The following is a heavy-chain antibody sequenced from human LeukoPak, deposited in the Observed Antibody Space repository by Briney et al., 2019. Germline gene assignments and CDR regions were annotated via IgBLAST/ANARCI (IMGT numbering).Heavy chain of an antibody. CDR1: GFTFSSYW. J-gene: IGHJ4*02. CDR2: ISSSSSTI. Sequence: GGSLRLSCAASGFTFSSYWMSWVRQAPGKGLEWVSYISSSSSTIYYTDSVKGRFTISRANAKTSLYLQMNSLRAEDTAVYYCARGLGIAVAGTRDYWGQGTLVTVS. D-gene: IGHD6-19*01. V-gene: IGHV3-48*01. CDR3: ARGLGIAVAGTRDY.